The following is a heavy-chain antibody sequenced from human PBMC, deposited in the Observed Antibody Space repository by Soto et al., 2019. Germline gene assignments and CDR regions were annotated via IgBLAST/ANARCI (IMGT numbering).Heavy chain of an antibody. CDR3: ARSYSSGWEFDY. D-gene: IGHD6-19*01. V-gene: IGHV3-11*01. Sequence: NPGGSLRLSCGASGFTFSNYYMSWIRQAPGKGLERVSYISSTGRTIYYADSVKGRFTVSRDNAQNSLSLKLNSLRVEDTAVYYCARSYSSGWEFDYWGQGTQVTVSS. J-gene: IGHJ4*02. CDR1: GFTFSNYY. CDR2: ISSTGRTI.